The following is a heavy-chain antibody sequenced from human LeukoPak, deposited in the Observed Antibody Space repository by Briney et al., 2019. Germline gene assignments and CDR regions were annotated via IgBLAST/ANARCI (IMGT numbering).Heavy chain of an antibody. V-gene: IGHV3-30*18. D-gene: IGHD6-19*01. CDR1: GFAFSTYG. CDR2: LSFDGSSE. Sequence: GRSLRLSCAASGFAFSTYGIHWVRQAPGKGVEWVAVLSFDGSSEYYADSVKGRFTVSRDNSKNTLYLQMNSMRDEDTAVYYCAKGSGSSGWNDLLGVVDYWGQGTLVTVSS. CDR3: AKGSGSSGWNDLLGVVDY. J-gene: IGHJ4*02.